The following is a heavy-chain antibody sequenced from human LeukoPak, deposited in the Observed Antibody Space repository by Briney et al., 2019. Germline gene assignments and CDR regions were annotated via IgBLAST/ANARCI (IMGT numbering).Heavy chain of an antibody. CDR1: GGSISSYY. CDR2: IYYSGST. J-gene: IGHJ5*02. CDR3: ARASLQDWFDP. D-gene: IGHD3-16*02. Sequence: PSETLSLTCPVSGGSISSYYWSWIRQPPGKGLEWIGYIYYSGSTNYNPSLKSRVTISVDTSKNQFSLKLSSVTAADTAVYYCARASLQDWFDPWGQGTLVTVSS. V-gene: IGHV4-59*01.